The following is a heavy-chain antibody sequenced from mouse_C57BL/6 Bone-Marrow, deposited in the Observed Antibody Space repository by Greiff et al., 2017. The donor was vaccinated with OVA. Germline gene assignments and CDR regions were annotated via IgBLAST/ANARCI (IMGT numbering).Heavy chain of an antibody. CDR1: GFTFSSYG. CDR3: ARQSSGYAMDY. CDR2: ISSGGSYT. D-gene: IGHD3-2*02. J-gene: IGHJ4*01. V-gene: IGHV5-6*01. Sequence: EVHLVESGGDLVKPGGSLTLSCAASGFTFSSYGMSCVRQTPDKRLEWVATISSGGSYTYYPDSVKGRFTISRDNAKNTLYLQMSSLKSEDTAMYYCARQSSGYAMDYWGQGTSVTVSS.